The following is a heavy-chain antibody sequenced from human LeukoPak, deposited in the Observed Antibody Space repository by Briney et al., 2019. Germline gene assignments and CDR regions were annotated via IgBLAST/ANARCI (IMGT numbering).Heavy chain of an antibody. CDR1: GFTFSSYG. Sequence: PGRSLRLSCAASGFTFSSYGMHWVRQAPGKGLEWVAVISYDGSNKYYADSVKGRFTISRDNSKNTLYLQMNSLRAEDTAVYYCARDRWLQLDYYYYGMDVWGQGTTVTVSS. CDR2: ISYDGSNK. CDR3: ARDRWLQLDYYYYGMDV. J-gene: IGHJ6*02. D-gene: IGHD5-24*01. V-gene: IGHV3-30*03.